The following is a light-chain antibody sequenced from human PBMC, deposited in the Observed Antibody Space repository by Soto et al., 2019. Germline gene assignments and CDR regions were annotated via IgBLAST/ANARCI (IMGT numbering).Light chain of an antibody. CDR2: RND. Sequence: QSALPQPPSASGTPGQRVTISCSTSSSRGGSNYLYWYQQLPGTAPQHLINRNDQRPSGVPDRFSGSKSGTSASLAISGLRSDDEADYYCAKWDDSLRVYVFGTGTKLTVL. V-gene: IGLV1-47*01. CDR1: SSRGGSNY. J-gene: IGLJ1*01. CDR3: AKWDDSLRVYV.